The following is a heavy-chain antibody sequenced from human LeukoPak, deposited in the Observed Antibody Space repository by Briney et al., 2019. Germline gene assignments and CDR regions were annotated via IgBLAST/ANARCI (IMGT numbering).Heavy chain of an antibody. J-gene: IGHJ4*02. CDR2: IRYDGSNK. CDR3: AKEVGGWSYYFDY. CDR1: GLTFSSYG. V-gene: IGHV3-30*02. D-gene: IGHD6-19*01. Sequence: GGSLRLSCAASGLTFSSYGMHWVRQAPGKGLEWVAFIRYDGSNKYYADSVKGRFTISRDNSKNTLYLQMNSLRAEDTAVYYCAKEVGGWSYYFDYWGQGTLVTVSS.